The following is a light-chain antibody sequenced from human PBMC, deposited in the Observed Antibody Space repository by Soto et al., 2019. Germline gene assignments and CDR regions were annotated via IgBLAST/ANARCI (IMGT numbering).Light chain of an antibody. J-gene: IGKJ5*01. CDR3: QQYNSWPPIT. CDR1: RSVSTN. Sequence: MTPSPPPLSLSPAARVTLSCRASRSVSTNLAWYQQKPGQAPRLLIYGASTRATTIPARFSGSGSGTEFTLTISSLQAEDLAVYYCQQYNSWPPITFGQGTRLEIK. CDR2: GAS. V-gene: IGKV3-15*01.